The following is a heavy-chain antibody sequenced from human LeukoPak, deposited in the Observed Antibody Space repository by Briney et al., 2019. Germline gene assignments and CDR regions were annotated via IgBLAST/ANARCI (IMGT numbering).Heavy chain of an antibody. CDR3: AKRRLQDQPHYDF. D-gene: IGHD3-3*01. CDR2: ISTSGTTT. CDR1: GFTFSTYA. Sequence: GGSLRLSCAASGFTFSTYAMGWVRQARAKGLEWVSTISTSGTTTFYADSVKGRFTISRDNSKNTLYLQMNSLRAEDTAVYYCAKRRLQDQPHYDFGGQGTLVTVSS. J-gene: IGHJ4*02. V-gene: IGHV3-23*01.